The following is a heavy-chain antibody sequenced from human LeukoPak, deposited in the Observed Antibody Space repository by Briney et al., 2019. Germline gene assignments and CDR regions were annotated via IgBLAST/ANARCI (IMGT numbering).Heavy chain of an antibody. D-gene: IGHD2-15*01. CDR1: GYTFTSYG. V-gene: IGHV1-18*01. CDR2: ISAYNGNT. J-gene: IGHJ1*01. Sequence: ASVKVSCKASGYTFTSYGISWVRQAPGQGLEWMGWISAYNGNTNYAQKLQGRVTMTTDTSTSTAYMELRSLRSDDTAVYYCARIYCSGGNCYADGEYFQHWGQGTLVTVSS. CDR3: ARIYCSGGNCYADGEYFQH.